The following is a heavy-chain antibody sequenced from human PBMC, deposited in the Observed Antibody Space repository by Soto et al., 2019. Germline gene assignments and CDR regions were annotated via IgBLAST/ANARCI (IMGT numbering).Heavy chain of an antibody. CDR3: ARGPQTSDF. CDR2: INTYNGKT. V-gene: IGHV1-18*04. Sequence: QVQLVQSGAEVKKPGDSVKVSCKTSGYIFTTYSIAWVRQAPGQGLEWMGWINTYNGKTHYAQKFQGRVSVTTDPATGTVYMELRSLTSDDTAVYYCARGPQTSDFWGQGTLVTVS. CDR1: GYIFTTYS. J-gene: IGHJ4*02. D-gene: IGHD2-2*01.